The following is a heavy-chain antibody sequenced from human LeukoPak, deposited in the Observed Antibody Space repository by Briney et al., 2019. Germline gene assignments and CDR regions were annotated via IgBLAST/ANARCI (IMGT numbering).Heavy chain of an antibody. CDR2: IYYSGST. J-gene: IGHJ4*02. V-gene: IGHV4-39*07. CDR3: AREWRYYDSSGYPTFVY. D-gene: IGHD3-22*01. CDR1: GGSISSSSYY. Sequence: SETLSLTCTVSGGSISSSSYYWGWIRQPPGKGLEWIGSIYYSGSTYYNPSLKSRVTISVDTSKNQFSLKLSSVTAADTAVYYCAREWRYYDSSGYPTFVYWGQGTLVTVSS.